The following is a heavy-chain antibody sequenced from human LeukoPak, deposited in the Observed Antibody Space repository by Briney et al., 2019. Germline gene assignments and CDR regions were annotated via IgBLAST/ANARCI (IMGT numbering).Heavy chain of an antibody. Sequence: PGRSLRLSCAASGFTVSSNYMSWVRQAPGKGLEWVSVVYSGGATYYADSVKGRFTISRDNSKNTLYLQMNSLRAEDTAVYYCARALGGTLYFDYWGQGTLVTVSS. CDR1: GFTVSSNY. V-gene: IGHV3-66*01. CDR2: VYSGGAT. D-gene: IGHD1-26*01. J-gene: IGHJ4*02. CDR3: ARALGGTLYFDY.